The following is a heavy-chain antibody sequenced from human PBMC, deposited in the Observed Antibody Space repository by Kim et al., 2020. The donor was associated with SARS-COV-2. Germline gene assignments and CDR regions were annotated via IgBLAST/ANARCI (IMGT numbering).Heavy chain of an antibody. J-gene: IGHJ3*02. Sequence: SVKVSCKASGGTFSSYAISWVRQAPGQGLEWMGGIIPIFGTANYAQKFQGRVTITADESTSTAYMELSSLRSEDTAVYYCARDPLMTTVTLETEAFDIWGQGTMVTVSS. V-gene: IGHV1-69*13. CDR3: ARDPLMTTVTLETEAFDI. CDR2: IIPIFGTA. D-gene: IGHD4-17*01. CDR1: GGTFSSYA.